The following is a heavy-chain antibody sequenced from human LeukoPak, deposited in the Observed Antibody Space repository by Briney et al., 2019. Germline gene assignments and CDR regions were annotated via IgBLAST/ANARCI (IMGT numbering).Heavy chain of an antibody. D-gene: IGHD4-17*01. J-gene: IGHJ4*02. V-gene: IGHV1-18*01. CDR2: ISGHNGNT. CDR1: GYSFNKFG. Sequence: ASVKVSCKASGYSFNKFGISWVRQAPGRGLEWMGWISGHNGNTDSAQKFQDRATMSTDNSMSTAYLELRSLRSDDTAVYFCVRVGSAYGDPLEFDFWGQGTLVTVSS. CDR3: VRVGSAYGDPLEFDF.